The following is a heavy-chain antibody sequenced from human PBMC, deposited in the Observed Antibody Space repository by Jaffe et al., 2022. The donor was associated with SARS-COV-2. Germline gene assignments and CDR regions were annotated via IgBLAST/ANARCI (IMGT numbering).Heavy chain of an antibody. D-gene: IGHD3-10*01. J-gene: IGHJ4*02. CDR3: ARTVLLWFGESDSPPYYFDY. CDR1: GGSISSYY. CDR2: IYYSGST. Sequence: QVQLQESGPGLVKPSETLSLTCTVSGGSISSYYWSWIRQPPGKGLEWIGYIYYSGSTNYNPSLKSRVTISVDTSKNQFSLKLSSVTAADTAVYYCARTVLLWFGESDSPPYYFDYWGQGTLVTVSS. V-gene: IGHV4-59*01.